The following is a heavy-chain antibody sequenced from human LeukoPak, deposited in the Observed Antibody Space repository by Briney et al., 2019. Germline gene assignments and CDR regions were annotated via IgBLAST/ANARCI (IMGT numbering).Heavy chain of an antibody. Sequence: PGGSLRLSCAASGFTVDDYAMHWVRQAPGKGLEWVSGISWNSGSIGYADSVKGRFTISRDNAKNSLYLQMNSLRAEDTAVYYCARRAGAYSHPYDYWGQGTLVTVSS. CDR3: ARRAGAYSHPYDY. CDR1: GFTVDDYA. D-gene: IGHD4/OR15-4a*01. J-gene: IGHJ4*02. V-gene: IGHV3-9*01. CDR2: ISWNSGSI.